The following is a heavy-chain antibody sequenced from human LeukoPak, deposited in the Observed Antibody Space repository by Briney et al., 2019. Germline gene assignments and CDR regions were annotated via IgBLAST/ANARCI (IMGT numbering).Heavy chain of an antibody. CDR2: ISGSGGST. Sequence: PGGSLRLSCAASGFTFSGYAMSWVRQAPGKGLEWVSAISGSGGSTYYADSVKGRFTISRDNSKNTLYLQMNSLRAEDTAVYYCAGDRCSGGSCYYFDYWGQGTLVTVSS. J-gene: IGHJ4*02. D-gene: IGHD2-15*01. CDR1: GFTFSGYA. CDR3: AGDRCSGGSCYYFDY. V-gene: IGHV3-23*01.